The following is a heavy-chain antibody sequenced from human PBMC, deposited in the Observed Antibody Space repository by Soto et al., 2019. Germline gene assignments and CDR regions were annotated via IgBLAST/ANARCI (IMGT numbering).Heavy chain of an antibody. CDR2: ISYDGSNK. V-gene: IGHV3-30*18. CDR3: AKSRSGEVRYAFDI. D-gene: IGHD3-10*01. J-gene: IGHJ3*02. CDR1: GFTFSSYG. Sequence: GGSLRLSCAASGFTFSSYGMHWVRQAPGKGLEWVAVISYDGSNKYYADSVKGRFTISRDNSKNTLYLQMNSLRAEDTAVYYCAKSRSGEVRYAFDIWGQGTMVTV.